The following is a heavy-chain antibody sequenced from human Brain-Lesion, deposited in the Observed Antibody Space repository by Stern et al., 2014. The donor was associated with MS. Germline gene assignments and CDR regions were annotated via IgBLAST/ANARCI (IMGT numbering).Heavy chain of an antibody. CDR2: SDHSGST. V-gene: IGHV4-4*02. CDR1: GGSISSSNW. J-gene: IGHJ4*02. CDR3: ARFPASRPHVFDS. Sequence: VQLVESGPGLVKPSGTLSLTCAVSGGSISSSNWWSWVRQSPGKGLEWIGESDHSGSTIYNPSLKSRVTVSVDKSKNRFPLNLRSVPAADTAVYFCARFPASRPHVFDSWGQGTLVTVSS. D-gene: IGHD6-13*01.